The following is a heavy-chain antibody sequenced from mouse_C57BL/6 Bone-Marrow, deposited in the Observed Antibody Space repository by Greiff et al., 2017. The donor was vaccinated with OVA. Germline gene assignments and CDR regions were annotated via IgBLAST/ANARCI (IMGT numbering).Heavy chain of an antibody. V-gene: IGHV14-4*01. CDR2: IDPENGDT. Sequence: VQLQQSGAELVRPGASVKLSCTASGFNIKDDYMHWVKQRPEQGLEWIGWIDPENGDTEYASKFQGKATITADTSSNTAYMQLSSLTYEDSAVYYCARSNFDYWGQGTTLTVSS. CDR3: ARSNFDY. J-gene: IGHJ2*01. CDR1: GFNIKDDY.